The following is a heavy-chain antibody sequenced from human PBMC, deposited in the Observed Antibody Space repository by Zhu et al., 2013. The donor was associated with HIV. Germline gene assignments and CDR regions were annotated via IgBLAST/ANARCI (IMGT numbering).Heavy chain of an antibody. CDR3: AILLRKSDY. D-gene: IGHD4-17*01. CDR1: GYTFTNYD. V-gene: IGHV1-18*01. CDR2: ISAYNGNT. J-gene: IGHJ4*02. Sequence: QVQLVQSGAEVKKPGASVKVSCKASGYTFTNYDFSWVRQAPGQGLEWLGWISAYNGNTNYAQKFQGRVSMTTDTSTSTAYMELRSLRSDDTAFYYCAILLRKSDYWGQGTLVTVSS.